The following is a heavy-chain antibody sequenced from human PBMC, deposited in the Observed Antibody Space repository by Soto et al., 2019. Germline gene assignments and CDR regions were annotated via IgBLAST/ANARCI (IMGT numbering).Heavy chain of an antibody. D-gene: IGHD3-10*01. CDR3: ARGITMVRGVIIGY. Sequence: ASVKVSCKASGYTFTSYDINWVRQATGQGLEWMGWMNPNSGNTGYAQKFQGRVTMTRNTSISTAYMELSSLRSEDTAVYYCARGITMVRGVIIGYWGQGTLVIVSS. CDR1: GYTFTSYD. V-gene: IGHV1-8*01. CDR2: MNPNSGNT. J-gene: IGHJ4*02.